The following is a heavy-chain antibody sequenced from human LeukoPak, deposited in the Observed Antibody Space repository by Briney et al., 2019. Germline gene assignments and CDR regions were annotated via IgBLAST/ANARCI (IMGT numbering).Heavy chain of an antibody. V-gene: IGHV4-59*11. Sequence: PSEILSLTCTVSGGSISSHYWSWIRQPPGKGLEWIGYIYYSGSTNYNPSLKSRVTISVDTSKNQFSLKLSSVTAADTAVYYCARSMVRAGPDAFDIWGQGTMVTVSS. D-gene: IGHD3-10*01. CDR1: GGSISSHY. CDR3: ARSMVRAGPDAFDI. J-gene: IGHJ3*02. CDR2: IYYSGST.